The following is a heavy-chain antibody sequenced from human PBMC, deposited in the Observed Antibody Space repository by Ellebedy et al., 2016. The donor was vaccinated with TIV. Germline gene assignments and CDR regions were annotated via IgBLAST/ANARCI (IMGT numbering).Heavy chain of an antibody. CDR1: GFNFTNYW. CDR3: ARPSSNWGEVAIVAY. J-gene: IGHJ4*02. D-gene: IGHD2-21*01. CDR2: INPADSED. V-gene: IGHV5-51*01. Sequence: GESLKISCQGSGFNFTNYWIGWVRQMPGKGLEWMGIINPADSEDRYSPSFQGQVTISADKSISTAYLQWSSLKASDTAMYYCARPSSNWGEVAIVAYWGQGTLVTVSS.